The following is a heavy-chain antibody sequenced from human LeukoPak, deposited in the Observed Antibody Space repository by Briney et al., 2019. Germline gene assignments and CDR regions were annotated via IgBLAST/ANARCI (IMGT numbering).Heavy chain of an antibody. Sequence: GGSLRLSCAASRFTVTSNYMSWVRQAPGKGLEWVAVIWSDATNRYYADSVKGRFTISRDDAGKTLYLQMSSLRPEDTGVYYCAKDAQRGFDYSNSLEYWGQGTPVTVST. CDR2: IWSDATNR. J-gene: IGHJ4*02. D-gene: IGHD4-11*01. V-gene: IGHV3-33*06. CDR3: AKDAQRGFDYSNSLEY. CDR1: RFTVTSNY.